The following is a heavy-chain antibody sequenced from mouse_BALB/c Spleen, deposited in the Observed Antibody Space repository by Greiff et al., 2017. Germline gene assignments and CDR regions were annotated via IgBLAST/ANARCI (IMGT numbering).Heavy chain of an antibody. CDR1: GFTFSSYA. J-gene: IGHJ3*01. V-gene: IGHV5-9-3*01. CDR3: ARREFAY. CDR2: ISSGGSYT. Sequence: DVHLVESGGGLVKPGGSLKLSCAASGFTFSSYAMSWVRQTPEKRLEWVATISSGGSYTYYPDSVKGRFTISRDNAKNTLYLQMSSLRSEDTAMYYCARREFAYWGQGTLVTVSA.